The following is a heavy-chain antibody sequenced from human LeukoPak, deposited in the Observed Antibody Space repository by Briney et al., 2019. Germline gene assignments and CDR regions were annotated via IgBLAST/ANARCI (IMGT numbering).Heavy chain of an antibody. CDR2: IYTSGST. V-gene: IGHV4-61*02. CDR3: ARDAEVYYYGMDV. Sequence: PSQTLSLTCTVSGGSISSGSYYWSWIRQPAGKGLEWIGRIYTSGSTNYNPSLKCRVTISVDTSKNQFSLKLSSVTAADTAVYYCARDAEVYYYGMDVWGQGTTVTVSS. J-gene: IGHJ6*02. CDR1: GGSISSGSYY.